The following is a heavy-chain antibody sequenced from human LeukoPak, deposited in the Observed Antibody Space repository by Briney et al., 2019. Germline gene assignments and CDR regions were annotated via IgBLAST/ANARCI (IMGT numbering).Heavy chain of an antibody. V-gene: IGHV3-30*18. Sequence: GGSLRLSCAASGFTFSNYGMHWVRQAPGKGLEWVAIISYDESNKYYADSAKGRFTISRDNSKNTLYLQMNSLRTEDTAVYYCAKDLWRTLITPGWFDPWGQGTLVTVSS. CDR2: ISYDESNK. J-gene: IGHJ5*02. CDR1: GFTFSNYG. CDR3: AKDLWRTLITPGWFDP. D-gene: IGHD4-23*01.